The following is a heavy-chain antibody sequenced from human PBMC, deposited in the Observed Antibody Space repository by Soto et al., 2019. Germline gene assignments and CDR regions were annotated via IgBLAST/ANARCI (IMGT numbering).Heavy chain of an antibody. CDR2: VSGSGSNI. J-gene: IGHJ4*02. V-gene: IGHV3-48*03. D-gene: IGHD5-18*01. CDR1: GFTFSSYE. Sequence: SLRLSCAASGFTFSSYEMSWVRQAPGKGLEWVSYVSGSGSNIYYADSVKGRFTISRDNAKNSLYLQMNSLRAEDTAVYYCARGGYSYGFDYWGQGTPVTSPQ. CDR3: ARGGYSYGFDY.